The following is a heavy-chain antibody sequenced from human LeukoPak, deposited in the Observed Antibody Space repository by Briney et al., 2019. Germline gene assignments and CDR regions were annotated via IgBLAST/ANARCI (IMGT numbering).Heavy chain of an antibody. D-gene: IGHD6-19*01. CDR3: AKDRRIAVAGFTSDY. Sequence: GGSLRLSCAASGFTFSSYGMHWVRQAPGKGLEWVAVIWYDGSNKYYADSVKGRFTISRDNSKNTLYLQMNSLRAEDTAVYYCAKDRRIAVAGFTSDYWGQGTLVTVSS. CDR2: IWYDGSNK. J-gene: IGHJ4*02. CDR1: GFTFSSYG. V-gene: IGHV3-33*06.